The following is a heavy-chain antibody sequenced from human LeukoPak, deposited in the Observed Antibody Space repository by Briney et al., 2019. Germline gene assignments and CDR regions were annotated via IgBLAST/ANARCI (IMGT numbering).Heavy chain of an antibody. Sequence: GGSLRLSCAASGFDFSRYWMRWVRQVPGKEVVWVSHSHNDGNSVSYADSAKGRFTVSRDNAKNTLYLQMNRLRAEDTAVYYCVRHNYGYDYWGQGTQVTVSS. J-gene: IGHJ4*02. CDR1: GFDFSRYW. CDR3: VRHNYGYDY. CDR2: SHNDGNSV. V-gene: IGHV3-74*01. D-gene: IGHD3-10*01.